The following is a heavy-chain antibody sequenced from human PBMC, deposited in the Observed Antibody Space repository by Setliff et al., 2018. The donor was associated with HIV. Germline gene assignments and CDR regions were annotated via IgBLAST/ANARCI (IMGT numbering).Heavy chain of an antibody. V-gene: IGHV3-48*03. CDR2: ISSSGTTI. J-gene: IGHJ4*02. CDR1: GFTFSNYE. D-gene: IGHD2-21*01. CDR3: AKDVVTPLKY. Sequence: GGSLRLSCAASGFTFSNYEMNWVRQAPGKGLEWVSYISSSGTTIYYADSVKGRFTISRDNSKNTLYLQMNSLRAEDTAVYYCAKDVVTPLKYWGQGTLVTVSS.